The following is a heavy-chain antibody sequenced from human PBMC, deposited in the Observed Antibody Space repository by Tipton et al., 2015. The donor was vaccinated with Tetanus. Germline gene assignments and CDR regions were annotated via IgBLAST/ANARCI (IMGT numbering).Heavy chain of an antibody. CDR3: AKALGSSAWYGT. V-gene: IGHV3-53*01. CDR1: GFIVSSHY. J-gene: IGHJ5*02. Sequence: SLRLSCVASGFIVSSHYMSWVRQAPGKGLEWVSVMYSGGDTYYVDSVKGRFSISRDNAKNTLYLQMNSLRGEDTAVYYCAKALGSSAWYGTWGQGTLVTVSS. CDR2: MYSGGDT. D-gene: IGHD6-13*01.